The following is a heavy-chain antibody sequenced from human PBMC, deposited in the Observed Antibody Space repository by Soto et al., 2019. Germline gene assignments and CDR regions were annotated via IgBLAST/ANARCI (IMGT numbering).Heavy chain of an antibody. CDR3: ARHTKLYTKTYYFDY. V-gene: IGHV5-51*01. CDR2: IYPGDSDT. Sequence: PGESLKISCKGSGYSFSSSWIGWVRQMPGKGLEWMGIIYPGDSDTRYSPSFQGQVTISADKSISTAYLQWSSLKASDTAMYYCARHTKLYTKTYYFDYWGQGTQVTVSS. J-gene: IGHJ4*02. D-gene: IGHD2-8*01. CDR1: GYSFSSSW.